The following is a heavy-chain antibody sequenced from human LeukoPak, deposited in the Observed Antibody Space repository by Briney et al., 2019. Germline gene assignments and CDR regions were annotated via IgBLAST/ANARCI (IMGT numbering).Heavy chain of an antibody. V-gene: IGHV4-4*07. CDR2: IQNSDT. D-gene: IGHD1-26*01. CDR1: GGSISTYH. Sequence: SGTLTLTCTVSGGSISTYHWNWIRQPAGKGLEWNGRIQNSDTNYNPSLKSRVIISVDTSKKQFSLKLSSVTAADTAVYYCARRTDSGSYNWFDHWGQGTLVTVSS. CDR3: ARRTDSGSYNWFDH. J-gene: IGHJ5*02.